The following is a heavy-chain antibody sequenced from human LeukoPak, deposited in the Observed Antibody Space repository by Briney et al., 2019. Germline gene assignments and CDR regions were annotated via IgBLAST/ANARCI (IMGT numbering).Heavy chain of an antibody. D-gene: IGHD3-3*01. CDR3: ARDYYDFWRGYYYYYMDA. CDR1: GVSISSGSYY. CDR2: IYTSGST. Sequence: SQTLSLTCTVSGVSISSGSYYWSWIRQPAGKGLEGIVRIYTSGSTNYNPSLKSRVTISVDTSKNQFSLKLSSVTAADTAVYYCARDYYDFWRGYYYYYMDAWGKGTTVTVSS. J-gene: IGHJ6*03. V-gene: IGHV4-61*02.